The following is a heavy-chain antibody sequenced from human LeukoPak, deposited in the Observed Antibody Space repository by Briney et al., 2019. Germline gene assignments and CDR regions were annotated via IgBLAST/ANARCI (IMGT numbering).Heavy chain of an antibody. J-gene: IGHJ4*02. Sequence: PGGSLRLSCAASGFTFSSYAMSWVRQAPGKGLEWVSAISASGRDSYYADSVKGRFTISRDNSKNTLNLQMNSLTAEDTAVYYCAKDVSRYCSRTSCSKVDYWGQGTLVTVSS. CDR3: AKDVSRYCSRTSCSKVDY. CDR1: GFTFSSYA. D-gene: IGHD2-2*01. V-gene: IGHV3-23*01. CDR2: ISASGRDS.